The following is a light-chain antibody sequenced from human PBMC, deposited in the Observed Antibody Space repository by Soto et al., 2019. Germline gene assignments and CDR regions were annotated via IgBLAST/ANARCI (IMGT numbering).Light chain of an antibody. J-gene: IGKJ1*01. CDR1: QRVSSY. CDR2: HAS. CDR3: QQRRT. Sequence: EIVLTQSPATLSLSPGERATLSCRASQRVSSYLAWYQKKPCQAPRLLTYHASNRATGIPARFSGSRSGTDSTLNISSLEPEHFEVYYCQQRRTFGQETQVEIK. V-gene: IGKV3-11*01.